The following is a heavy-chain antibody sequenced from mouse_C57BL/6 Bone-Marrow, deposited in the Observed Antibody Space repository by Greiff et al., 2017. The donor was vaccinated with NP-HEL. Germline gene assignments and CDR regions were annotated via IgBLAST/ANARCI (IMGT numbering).Heavy chain of an antibody. Sequence: EVKLMESGGDLVKPGGSLKLSCAASGFTFSSYGMSWVRQTPDKRLEWVATISSGGSYTYYPDSVKGRFTISRDNAKNTLYLQRSSLKSEDTAMYYCARGGSTRAWFAYWGQGTLVTVSA. CDR3: ARGGSTRAWFAY. CDR1: GFTFSSYG. CDR2: ISSGGSYT. D-gene: IGHD5-1*01. V-gene: IGHV5-6*01. J-gene: IGHJ3*01.